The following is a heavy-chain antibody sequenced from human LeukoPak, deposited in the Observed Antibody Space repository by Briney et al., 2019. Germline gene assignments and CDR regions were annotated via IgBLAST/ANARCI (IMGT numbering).Heavy chain of an antibody. V-gene: IGHV4-34*01. CDR3: ARIAVAGTIYY. CDR2: INHSGST. CDR1: GGSLNGYY. D-gene: IGHD6-19*01. J-gene: IGHJ4*02. Sequence: SETLSLTCAVYGGSLNGYYWRWIRQPPGKGVEWIGEINHSGSTNYNPSLKSRVTISVDTSKNEFSLKLSSVTAADTAVYYCARIAVAGTIYYWGQGTLVTVSS.